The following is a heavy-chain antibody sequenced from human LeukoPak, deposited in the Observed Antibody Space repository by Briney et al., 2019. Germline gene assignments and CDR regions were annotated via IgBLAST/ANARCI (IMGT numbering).Heavy chain of an antibody. CDR3: ARDGYSGSSSFLDY. J-gene: IGHJ4*02. Sequence: GGSLRLSCAASGFTFSSYGMHWVRQAPGKGLEWVAVIWYDGSNKYYADSVKGRFTISRDNSKNTLYLQMNSLRAEDTAVYYCARDGYSGSSSFLDYWGQGTLVTVSS. CDR2: IWYDGSNK. CDR1: GFTFSSYG. D-gene: IGHD1-26*01. V-gene: IGHV3-33*01.